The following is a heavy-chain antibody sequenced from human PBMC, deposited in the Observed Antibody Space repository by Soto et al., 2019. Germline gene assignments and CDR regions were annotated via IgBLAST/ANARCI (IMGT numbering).Heavy chain of an antibody. D-gene: IGHD3-3*01. CDR2: ISESGST. J-gene: IGHJ4*02. Sequence: QLQLQESGPGLVKPSETLSLTCAVSGGSISSSSFYWGYIRQPPGKGLEWIGSISESGSTYYNPSLKSRVTISVDTSKNQFSLKLSSVTAADTAVYYCARHHPDFWSGYYRGGVLSPYFDYWGQGTLVTVSS. CDR1: GGSISSSSFY. CDR3: ARHHPDFWSGYYRGGVLSPYFDY. V-gene: IGHV4-39*01.